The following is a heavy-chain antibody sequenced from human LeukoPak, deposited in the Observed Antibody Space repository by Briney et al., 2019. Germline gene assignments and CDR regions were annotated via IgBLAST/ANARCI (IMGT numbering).Heavy chain of an antibody. Sequence: SETLSLTCAVSGYSISSGYYWGWIRQPPGKGLEWIGSIYQSGSTYYNPSLESRVTISVDTSKNQFSLKLSSVTAADTAVYFCSKRGGGGERNFDYWGQGTLVTVSS. V-gene: IGHV4-38-2*01. CDR3: SKRGGGGERNFDY. J-gene: IGHJ4*02. CDR2: IYQSGST. D-gene: IGHD3-16*01. CDR1: GYSISSGYY.